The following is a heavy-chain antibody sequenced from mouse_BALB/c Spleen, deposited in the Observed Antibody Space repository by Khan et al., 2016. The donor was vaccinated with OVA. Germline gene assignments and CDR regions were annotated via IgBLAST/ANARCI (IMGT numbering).Heavy chain of an antibody. J-gene: IGHJ2*01. Sequence: QVQLQQPGAELVKAGASVKMSCKASGYTFTSYWMHWVKQRPGQGLEWFAETNPTNGRTYYNEKFKRKATLTVDNSSSTAYMLLSGPTVEDSAVYYCARVKKIVATYIDYWGQGTTLTVSS. CDR3: ARVKKIVATYIDY. CDR1: GYTFTSYW. V-gene: IGHV1S81*02. D-gene: IGHD1-1*01. CDR2: TNPTNGRT.